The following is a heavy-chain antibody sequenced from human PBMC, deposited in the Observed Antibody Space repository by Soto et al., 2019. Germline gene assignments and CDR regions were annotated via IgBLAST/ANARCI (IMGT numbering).Heavy chain of an antibody. D-gene: IGHD6-19*01. CDR3: ATWLLAEHGFDV. CDR1: GFTVNGKKY. CDR2: LYITDGT. J-gene: IGHJ3*01. Sequence: DVQVVESGGALIQPGVSLRLSCAASGFTVNGKKYMTWVRQAPGKGLEWVSDLYITDGTYYADSVKGRFIVSIVNSRTTVCLEMRSLRQEEAAVYYCATWLLAEHGFDVWGPAKVVSVSS. V-gene: IGHV3-53*01.